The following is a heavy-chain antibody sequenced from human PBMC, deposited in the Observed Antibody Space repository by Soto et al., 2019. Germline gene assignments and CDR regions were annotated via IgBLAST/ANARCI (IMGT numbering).Heavy chain of an antibody. CDR1: GFSLSTSGVG. Sequence: QTTLKESGATLVKPRQTLTLTCTFSGFSLSTSGVGVGWIRQPPGKALEWLALIYWDDDKRYSPSLKSRLTITKHSSKNQVVLTMTNMDPVDTATYYCAHRLGAPGYFDLWGRGTLVTVSS. J-gene: IGHJ2*01. V-gene: IGHV2-5*02. CDR3: AHRLGAPGYFDL. D-gene: IGHD1-26*01. CDR2: IYWDDDK.